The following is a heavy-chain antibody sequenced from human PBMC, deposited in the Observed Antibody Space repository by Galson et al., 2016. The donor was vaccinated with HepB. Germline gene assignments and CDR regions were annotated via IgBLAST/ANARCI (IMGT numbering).Heavy chain of an antibody. V-gene: IGHV3-30-3*01. D-gene: IGHD4-23*01. CDR2: ISNDGSNK. CDR3: VRDHSVVPTTAYNWFDP. Sequence: SLRLSCADSGFTFRSYAMNWVRQAPGKGLEWLAVISNDGSNKYFEDSVKGRFTISRDNSKNTLYLQMNSLRAEDTAVYFCVRDHSVVPTTAYNWFDPWGRGTLVTVSS. CDR1: GFTFRSYA. J-gene: IGHJ5*02.